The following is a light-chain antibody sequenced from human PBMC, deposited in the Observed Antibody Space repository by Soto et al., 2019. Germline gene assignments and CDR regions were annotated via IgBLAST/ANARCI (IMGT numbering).Light chain of an antibody. CDR3: SSYTSGSTFYV. Sequence: CTGTSSDIGGYNYVSWFQQHPGKAPKLMISDVSNRPSGVSNRLSGSKSGNTASLTISGLQAEDEADYYCSSYTSGSTFYVFGTGTKVTVL. V-gene: IGLV2-14*04. CDR2: DVS. CDR1: SSDIGGYNY. J-gene: IGLJ1*01.